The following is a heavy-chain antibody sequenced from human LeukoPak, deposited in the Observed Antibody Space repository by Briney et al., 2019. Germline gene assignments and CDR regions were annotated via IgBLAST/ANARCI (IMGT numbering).Heavy chain of an antibody. V-gene: IGHV1-24*01. CDR1: GNPLSEVS. D-gene: IGHD5-12*01. CDR2: FDPEDEEI. Sequence: ASVKVSCKVSGNPLSEVSLHWVRQAPGKGLEWMGGFDPEDEEIIYAPKFQARVTLTADESTNTVFMRLTSLRSDDTAVYYCATDRSGYDLGYYGLDVWGRRTTVTVS. CDR3: ATDRSGYDLGYYGLDV. J-gene: IGHJ6*02.